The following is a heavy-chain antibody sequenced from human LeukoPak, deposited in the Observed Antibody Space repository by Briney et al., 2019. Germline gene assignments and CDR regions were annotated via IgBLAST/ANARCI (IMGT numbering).Heavy chain of an antibody. V-gene: IGHV3-23*03. D-gene: IGHD2-21*02. J-gene: IGHJ6*02. Sequence: GGSLRLSCAASGFTFSSYAMSWVRQAPGKGLEWVSVIYSGGSTYYADSVKGRFCTSRDSSTSTLFLQMDSLRVEDTAMYYCARPTDGDSTRYGMDVWGQGTTVIVSS. CDR3: ARPTDGDSTRYGMDV. CDR1: GFTFSSYA. CDR2: IYSGGST.